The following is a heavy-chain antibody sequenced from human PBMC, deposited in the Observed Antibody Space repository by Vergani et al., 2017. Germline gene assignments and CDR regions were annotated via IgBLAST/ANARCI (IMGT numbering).Heavy chain of an antibody. CDR3: VKDAVSYENFFDS. Sequence: EVQLLESGGSLKQPGGFVRLSCAASGFTFSTYSMHWVRQAPGKGLEWVSALTGGGGSTYYADSFKGRFIISIDNSRDTLYLQMNSLRPEDTPTYYCVKDAVSYENFFDSWGQGSLVTVSS. V-gene: IGHV3-23*01. J-gene: IGHJ4*02. CDR1: GFTFSTYS. D-gene: IGHD1-26*01. CDR2: LTGGGGST.